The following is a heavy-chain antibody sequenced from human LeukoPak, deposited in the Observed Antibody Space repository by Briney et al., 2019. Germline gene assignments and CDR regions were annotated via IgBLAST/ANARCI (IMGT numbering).Heavy chain of an antibody. CDR1: GFTFGDYA. CDR2: IRSKAYGGTT. V-gene: IGHV3-49*03. Sequence: PGGSLRLSCTASGFTFGDYAMSWFRQAPGKGLEGGGFIRSKAYGGTTAYAASEKGRFNISRDDSKSIPYLQLHSLQTEDTAVYYCTRDQGEYSSSWYRYYFAYWGQGTLVTVPS. D-gene: IGHD6-13*01. CDR3: TRDQGEYSSSWYRYYFAY. J-gene: IGHJ4*02.